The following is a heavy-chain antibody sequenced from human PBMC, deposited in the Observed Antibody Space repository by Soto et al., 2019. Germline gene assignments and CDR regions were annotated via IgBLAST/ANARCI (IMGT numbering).Heavy chain of an antibody. CDR1: RGTFSRHA. Sequence: QVQLVQSGSEVKMPGSSVKVSCKTSRGTFSRHAINWVRQAPGQVLEWLGGIIPMFGTTNYAQKFKGRVNISTDESTSTAYMELSSLRSEDAAVYYCSRGAIHGSSWYFWFDPWGQGTLVSVSS. CDR3: SRGAIHGSSWYFWFDP. V-gene: IGHV1-69*01. CDR2: IIPMFGTT. D-gene: IGHD6-13*01. J-gene: IGHJ5*02.